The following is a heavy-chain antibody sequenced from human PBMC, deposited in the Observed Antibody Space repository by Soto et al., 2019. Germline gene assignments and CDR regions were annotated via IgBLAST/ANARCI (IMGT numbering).Heavy chain of an antibody. CDR1: GGSISSSSYY. CDR3: ARSMPPGYSSGWSQQPANWFDP. J-gene: IGHJ5*02. CDR2: IYYSGST. D-gene: IGHD6-19*01. Sequence: QLQLQESGPGLVKPSETLSLTCTVSGGSISSSSYYWGWIRQPPGKGLEWIGSIYYSGSTYYNPSLKSRVHISVDTSKNQFSLKLSSVTAADTAVYYCARSMPPGYSSGWSQQPANWFDPWGQGTLVTVSS. V-gene: IGHV4-39*01.